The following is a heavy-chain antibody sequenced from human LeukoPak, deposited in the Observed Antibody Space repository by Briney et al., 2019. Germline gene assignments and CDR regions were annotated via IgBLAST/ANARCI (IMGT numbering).Heavy chain of an antibody. V-gene: IGHV3-23*01. J-gene: IGHJ1*01. CDR3: AKDYTMVRGVPPYFQH. CDR2: ISGSGGST. CDR1: GFTFSSYA. D-gene: IGHD3-10*01. Sequence: GGSLRLPCAASGFTFSSYAMSWVRQAPGKGLEWVSAISGSGGSTYYADSVKGRFTISRDNSKNTLYLQMNSLRAEDTAVYYCAKDYTMVRGVPPYFQHWGQGTLVTVSS.